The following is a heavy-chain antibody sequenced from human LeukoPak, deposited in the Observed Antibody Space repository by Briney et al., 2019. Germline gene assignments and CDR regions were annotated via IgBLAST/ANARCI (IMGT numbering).Heavy chain of an antibody. CDR3: ARDLGLEAFGI. J-gene: IGHJ3*02. Sequence: SETLSLTCTVSGGSISSYYWSWIRQPPGKGLEWIGYIYYSGSTNYNPSLKSRVTISVDTSKNQFSLKLSSVTAADTAVYYCARDLGLEAFGIWGQGTMVTVSS. D-gene: IGHD3-22*01. CDR2: IYYSGST. V-gene: IGHV4-59*01. CDR1: GGSISSYY.